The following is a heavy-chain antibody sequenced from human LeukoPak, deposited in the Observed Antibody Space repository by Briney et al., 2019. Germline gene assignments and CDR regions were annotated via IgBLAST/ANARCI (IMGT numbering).Heavy chain of an antibody. CDR3: ARDGELWFGEQYNWFDP. J-gene: IGHJ5*02. Sequence: ASVKVSCKASGYTFTSYGISWVRQAPGQGGEWMGWISAYNGNTNYAQKLQGRVTITTDTSTSTAYMELRSLRSDDTAVYYFARDGELWFGEQYNWFDPWGQGTLVTVSS. CDR1: GYTFTSYG. CDR2: ISAYNGNT. V-gene: IGHV1-18*01. D-gene: IGHD3-10*01.